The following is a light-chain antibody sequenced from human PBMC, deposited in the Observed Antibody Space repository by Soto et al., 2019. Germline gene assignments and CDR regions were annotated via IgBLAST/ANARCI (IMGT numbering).Light chain of an antibody. Sequence: PVERATLSCRASQSVSNYLAWYQQKPGQAPRLLIYAASRRAPGIPERFSGSGSGTDFTLTISRLETEDFAVYYCQQYLTSPKTFGQGTKVDI. J-gene: IGKJ1*01. V-gene: IGKV3-20*01. CDR2: AAS. CDR1: QSVSNY. CDR3: QQYLTSPKT.